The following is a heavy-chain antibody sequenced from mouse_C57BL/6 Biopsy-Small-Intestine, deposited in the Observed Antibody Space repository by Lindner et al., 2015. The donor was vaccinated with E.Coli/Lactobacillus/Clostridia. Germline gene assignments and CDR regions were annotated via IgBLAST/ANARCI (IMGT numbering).Heavy chain of an antibody. CDR3: ARWYDGTFYYALDY. D-gene: IGHD2-1*01. Sequence: VQLQESGPEVVKPGASVKMSCKASGYTFTSYVMHWVKQKPGQGLEWIGYINPYNDGIRYNEKFKGKATLTSDKSSSTAYMELSSLTSEDSAVYYCARWYDGTFYYALDYWGQGTSITVSS. V-gene: IGHV1-14*01. J-gene: IGHJ4*01. CDR2: INPYNDGI. CDR1: GYTFTSYV.